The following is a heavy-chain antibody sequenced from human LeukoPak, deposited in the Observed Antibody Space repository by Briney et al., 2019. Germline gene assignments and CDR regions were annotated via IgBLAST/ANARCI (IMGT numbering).Heavy chain of an antibody. CDR2: IIPIFGTA. J-gene: IGHJ4*02. CDR1: GGTFSSYA. V-gene: IGHV1-69*13. CDR3: ARARGGTYYFDY. D-gene: IGHD2-15*01. Sequence: GASVKVSCKASGGTFSSYAISWVRQAPGQGLEWMGGIIPIFGTANYAQKFQGRVTITADESTSTAYMELSGLRSEDTAVYYCARARGGTYYFDYWGQGTLVTVSS.